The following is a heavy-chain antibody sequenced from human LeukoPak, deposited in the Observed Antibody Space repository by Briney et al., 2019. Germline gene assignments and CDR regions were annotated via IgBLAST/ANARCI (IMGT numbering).Heavy chain of an antibody. Sequence: PSETLSLTCTVSGGSISGYYWSWIRQSPGKGLVWIGYMYYTGSTNYNPSLKSRVTLSIDMSKNQFSLKLRSVTAADTALYYCARHFTYYYDSNGYPRDGFDIWGPGTTVTVSS. D-gene: IGHD3-22*01. V-gene: IGHV4-59*08. CDR2: MYYTGST. J-gene: IGHJ3*02. CDR3: ARHFTYYYDSNGYPRDGFDI. CDR1: GGSISGYY.